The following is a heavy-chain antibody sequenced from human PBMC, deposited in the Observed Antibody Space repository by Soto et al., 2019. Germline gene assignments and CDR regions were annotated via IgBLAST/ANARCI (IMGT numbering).Heavy chain of an antibody. CDR3: AREREDSSWSSVEYFQY. D-gene: IGHD6-13*01. J-gene: IGHJ1*01. CDR1: GYTFSRYV. Sequence: GASGKVSCKAPGYTFSRYVISWVRQAPGQGLEWMGWISGYNGNTNYAQRFLCRVVMTTDTSTSTVYMGLRGLRSDATAVRYGAREREDSSWSSVEYFQYWGQGSLVTVP. CDR2: ISGYNGNT. V-gene: IGHV1-18*01.